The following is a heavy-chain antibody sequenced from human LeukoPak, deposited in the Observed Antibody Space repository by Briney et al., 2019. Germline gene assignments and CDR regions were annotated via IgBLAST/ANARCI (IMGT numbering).Heavy chain of an antibody. J-gene: IGHJ6*04. Sequence: GKSLRLSCAASGFMFSSPGMHWVRQAPVKGLEWVAVISYDGNKKYYADSVKGRFTISRDNPKNTLYLQMNSLRAEDTAVCYCAKDEFGEKNAMDVWGKGTTVTVSS. CDR2: ISYDGNKK. CDR1: GFMFSSPG. D-gene: IGHD3-10*01. V-gene: IGHV3-30*18. CDR3: AKDEFGEKNAMDV.